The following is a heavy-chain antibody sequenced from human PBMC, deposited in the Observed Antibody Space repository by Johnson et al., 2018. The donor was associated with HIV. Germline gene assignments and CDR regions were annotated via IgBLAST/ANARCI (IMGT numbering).Heavy chain of an antibody. D-gene: IGHD3-22*01. V-gene: IGHV3-20*04. CDR3: AREGTMIGAFDI. J-gene: IGHJ3*02. CDR1: GFRFDDFD. CDR2: INWSGGDT. Sequence: VQLVESGGGVIRPGGSLRLSCVASGFRFDDFDMSWVRQPPGRGLEWVSGINWSGGDTTYVDSVKGRFTISRDNAKNSLYLQMNSLRAEDTALYYCAREGTMIGAFDIWGQGTMVTVSS.